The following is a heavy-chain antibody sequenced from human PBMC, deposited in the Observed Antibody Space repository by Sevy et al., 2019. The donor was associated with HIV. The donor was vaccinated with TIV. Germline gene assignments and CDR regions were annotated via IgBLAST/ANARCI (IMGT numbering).Heavy chain of an antibody. D-gene: IGHD3-10*01. CDR3: AGERGECLRNGSPLDY. CDR1: GFTFSSYA. CDR2: ISHDAVMK. Sequence: GGSLRLSCATSGFTFSSYAMHWVRQAPGKGLETVAVISHDAVMKFYADSVKGRFTISRDNSRSTLDLQVNSLREEDTAVDYCAGERGECLRNGSPLDYWGQGTRVTVSS. J-gene: IGHJ4*02. V-gene: IGHV3-30*04.